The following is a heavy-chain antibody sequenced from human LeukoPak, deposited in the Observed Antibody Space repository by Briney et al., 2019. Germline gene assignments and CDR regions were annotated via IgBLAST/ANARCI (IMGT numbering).Heavy chain of an antibody. D-gene: IGHD4-17*01. CDR2: ISYSGST. Sequence: SETLSLTCTVSGGSVSSGSYYWSWIRQPPGKGLKWIGYISYSGSTNYNPSLKSRVTISVDTSKNQFSLKLSSVTAADTAVYYCAGDGQPLDYGDVTWGQGTLVTVSS. V-gene: IGHV4-61*01. J-gene: IGHJ5*02. CDR3: AGDGQPLDYGDVT. CDR1: GGSVSSGSYY.